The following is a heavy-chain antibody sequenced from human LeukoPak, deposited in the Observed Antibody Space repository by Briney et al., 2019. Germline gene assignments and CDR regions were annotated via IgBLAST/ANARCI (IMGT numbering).Heavy chain of an antibody. CDR2: ISGGGGTT. D-gene: IGHD6-13*01. CDR3: AKRGYSSSLIDY. J-gene: IGHJ4*02. CDR1: GFTFSSYA. Sequence: PGGSLRLSCAASGFTFSSYAMTWVRQAPGKGLEWVSAISGGGGTTYYADSVKGRFTISRDNSKNTLYLQMNSLRAEDTAVYYCAKRGYSSSLIDYWGQGTLVTVSS. V-gene: IGHV3-23*01.